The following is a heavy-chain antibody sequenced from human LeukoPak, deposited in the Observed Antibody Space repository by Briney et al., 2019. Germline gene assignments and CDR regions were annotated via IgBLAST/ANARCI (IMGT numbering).Heavy chain of an antibody. V-gene: IGHV3-33*01. Sequence: PGRSLRLSCAASGFTFSSYGMHWVRQAPGKGLEWVAVIWYDGSNKYYADSVKGRFTISRDNSKNTLYLQVNSLRAEDTAVYYCARRDSSSWFLDYWGQGTLVTVSS. D-gene: IGHD6-13*01. J-gene: IGHJ4*02. CDR3: ARRDSSSWFLDY. CDR2: IWYDGSNK. CDR1: GFTFSSYG.